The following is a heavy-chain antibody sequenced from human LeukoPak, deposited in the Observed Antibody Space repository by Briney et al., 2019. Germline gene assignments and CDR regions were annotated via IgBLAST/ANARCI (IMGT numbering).Heavy chain of an antibody. CDR2: ISWNSGDI. Sequence: GGSLRLSCAASGFTFDDYVMHWVRQAPGKGLEWVSGISWNSGDIAYADSVKGRFTISRDNAKSPLYLLMNSLRTEDSALYYCAKGQLGYYYYMDVWGKGTTVTVSS. D-gene: IGHD6-6*01. CDR3: AKGQLGYYYYMDV. V-gene: IGHV3-9*01. CDR1: GFTFDDYV. J-gene: IGHJ6*03.